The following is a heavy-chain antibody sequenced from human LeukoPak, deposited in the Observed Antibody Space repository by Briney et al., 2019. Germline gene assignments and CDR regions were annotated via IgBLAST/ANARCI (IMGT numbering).Heavy chain of an antibody. CDR2: IYYSGST. J-gene: IGHJ4*02. CDR3: ARVPVGLLWFGELSEVFYFDY. CDR1: GGSIRSGDYY. D-gene: IGHD3-10*01. V-gene: IGHV4-30-4*08. Sequence: PSQTLSLTCTVSGGSIRSGDYYWSWIRQPPGKGLEWIGYIYYSGSTYYNPSLKSRVTISVDTSKNQFSLKLSSVTAADTAVYYCARVPVGLLWFGELSEVFYFDYWGQGTLVTVSS.